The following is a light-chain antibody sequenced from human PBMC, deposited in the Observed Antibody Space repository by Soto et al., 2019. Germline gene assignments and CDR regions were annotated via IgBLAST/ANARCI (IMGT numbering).Light chain of an antibody. Sequence: EIVLTQTPANLSLSPGQRATLSCWASQSVKTYVMWYQHKPGQAPRHLNYDTYNRATGITDRFSGSGSGTGLTSTISTLNHEDSAVYYCQQRGNSITFGGGNKFEI. CDR2: DTY. J-gene: IGKJ4*02. CDR3: QQRGNSIT. V-gene: IGKV3-11*01. CDR1: QSVKTY.